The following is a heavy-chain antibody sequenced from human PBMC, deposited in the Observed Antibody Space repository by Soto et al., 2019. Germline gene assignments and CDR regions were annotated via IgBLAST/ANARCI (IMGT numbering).Heavy chain of an antibody. CDR1: GFTFSNYG. J-gene: IGHJ4*02. V-gene: IGHV3-33*01. Sequence: QVQLVESGGDVVQPGRSLRLSCAASGFTFSNYGMHWARQAPGKGLEWVAAILYDGSNKYYADSVKGRFTISRDNSKNTLYLQMNSLRAEXXAVXXXXXXXXYFDYCGQGTLVTVSS. CDR3: XXXXXYFDY. CDR2: ILYDGSNK.